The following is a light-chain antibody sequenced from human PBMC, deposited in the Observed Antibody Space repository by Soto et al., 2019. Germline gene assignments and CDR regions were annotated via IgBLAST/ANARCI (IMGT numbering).Light chain of an antibody. Sequence: QSALTQPASVSGSPGQSITISCTGTSSDIGIFNYVSWYQQHPGKAPKLIIYEVTNRPSGVSDRFSGSKSGSTASLNISGLQADDEADYYCSSYTSSSALGVFGGGTNPTVL. CDR1: SSDIGIFNY. CDR3: SSYTSSSALGV. J-gene: IGLJ3*02. V-gene: IGLV2-14*01. CDR2: EVT.